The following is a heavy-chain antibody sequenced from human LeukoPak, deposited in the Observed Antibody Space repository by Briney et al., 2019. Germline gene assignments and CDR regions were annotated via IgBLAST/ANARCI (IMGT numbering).Heavy chain of an antibody. D-gene: IGHD1-26*01. Sequence: GGSLRLSCAASGFTFSSCAMHWVRQAPGKGLEWVAVISYDGSNKYYADSVKGRFTISRDNSKNTLYLQMNSLRAEDTAVYYCAREGGSYPYYFDYWGQGTLVTVSS. CDR1: GFTFSSCA. V-gene: IGHV3-30-3*01. J-gene: IGHJ4*02. CDR3: AREGGSYPYYFDY. CDR2: ISYDGSNK.